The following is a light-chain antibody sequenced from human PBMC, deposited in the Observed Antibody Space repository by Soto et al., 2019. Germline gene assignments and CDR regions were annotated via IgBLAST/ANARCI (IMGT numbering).Light chain of an antibody. CDR3: QQYGRSPPSWT. Sequence: EIVLTQSPGTLSLSPGERATLSCRASQSVSSSYLAWYQKKPRQPPRLLIFDASTRATGIPDRFSGSGSGTEFTLTISRLEPEDFAVYYCQQYGRSPPSWTFGQGTKVEIK. J-gene: IGKJ1*01. CDR2: DAS. V-gene: IGKV3-20*01. CDR1: QSVSSSY.